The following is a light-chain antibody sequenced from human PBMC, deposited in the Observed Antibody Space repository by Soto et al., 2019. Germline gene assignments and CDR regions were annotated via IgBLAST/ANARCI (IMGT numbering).Light chain of an antibody. CDR1: QGISNS. J-gene: IGKJ3*01. V-gene: IGKV1-27*01. CDR3: QKSKSALYS. CDR2: DAS. Sequence: MTKAPYSVSAGMGVGVTMSCRASQGISNSLAWYQQKPGKGPSLLIYDASTLQSGVPSRFSGSGSGTDFTLTINSLQPEDVATYSSQKSKSALYSFAPGTKVDIK.